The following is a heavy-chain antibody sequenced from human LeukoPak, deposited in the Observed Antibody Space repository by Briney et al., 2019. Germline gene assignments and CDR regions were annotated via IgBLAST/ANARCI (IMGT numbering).Heavy chain of an antibody. Sequence: PSETLSLTCTVSGGSISSYYWSWIRQPAGKGLEWIGRIYTSGSTYYNPSLKSRVTMSVDTSKNQFSLKLSSVTAADTAVYYCAGEVLTFYCGSGNYYNIHYWGQGTLVTVSS. CDR2: IYTSGST. CDR1: GGSISSYY. V-gene: IGHV4-4*07. CDR3: AGEVLTFYCGSGNYYNIHY. D-gene: IGHD3-10*01. J-gene: IGHJ4*02.